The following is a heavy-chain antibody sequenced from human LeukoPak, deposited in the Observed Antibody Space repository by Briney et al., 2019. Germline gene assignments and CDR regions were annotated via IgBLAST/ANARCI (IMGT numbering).Heavy chain of an antibody. CDR3: AKYRPSGSVWVGFDI. Sequence: SETLSLTCLVSGGSISNNYWSWIRQPTGKGLEWIGYIYYTGSTSYNPHLKSRVSISVDTSKNQFSLRLTSVTAADTAIYYCAKYRPSGSVWVGFDIWGQGTMVTVSS. J-gene: IGHJ3*02. D-gene: IGHD3-16*01. CDR2: IYYTGST. V-gene: IGHV4-59*08. CDR1: GGSISNNY.